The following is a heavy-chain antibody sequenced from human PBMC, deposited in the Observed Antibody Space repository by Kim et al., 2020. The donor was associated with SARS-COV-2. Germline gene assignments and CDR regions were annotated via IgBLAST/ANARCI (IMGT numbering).Heavy chain of an antibody. CDR3: AVVSPDVMVRGVIGLSLYYYYGMDV. J-gene: IGHJ6*02. Sequence: GGSLRLSCAASGFTFSSYAMSWVRQAPGKGLEWVSAISGSGGSTYYADSVKGRFTISRDNSKNTLYLQMNSLRAEDTAVYYCAVVSPDVMVRGVIGLSLYYYYGMDVWGQGTTVTVSS. V-gene: IGHV3-23*01. D-gene: IGHD3-10*01. CDR1: GFTFSSYA. CDR2: ISGSGGST.